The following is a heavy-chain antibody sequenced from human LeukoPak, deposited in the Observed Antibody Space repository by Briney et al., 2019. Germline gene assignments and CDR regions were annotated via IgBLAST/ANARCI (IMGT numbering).Heavy chain of an antibody. CDR3: AGGVIGYVGY. J-gene: IGHJ4*02. CDR1: GGSISSGDYY. Sequence: SQTLSLTCTASGGSISSGDYYWSWIRQPPGKGLEWSGYIYYSGSTYYNPSLKSRVTISVDTSTNLSAPKLSSVTAADTAVYYWAGGVIGYVGYWGQATMVSVRS. D-gene: IGHD3-10*01. CDR2: IYYSGST. V-gene: IGHV4-30-4*01.